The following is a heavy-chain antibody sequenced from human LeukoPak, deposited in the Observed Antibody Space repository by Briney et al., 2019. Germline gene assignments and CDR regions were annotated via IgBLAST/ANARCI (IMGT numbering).Heavy chain of an antibody. D-gene: IGHD3-22*01. CDR2: IYYSGST. Sequence: PSETLSLTCTVSGGSISSRYWSWIRQPPGKGLEWIGYIYYSGSTNYNPSLKSRVTISVDTSKNQFSLKLSSVTAADTAVYYCAREVNYYDSSGYYYPVYYYYYMDVWGKGTTVTVSS. J-gene: IGHJ6*03. CDR3: AREVNYYDSSGYYYPVYYYYYMDV. V-gene: IGHV4-59*11. CDR1: GGSISSRY.